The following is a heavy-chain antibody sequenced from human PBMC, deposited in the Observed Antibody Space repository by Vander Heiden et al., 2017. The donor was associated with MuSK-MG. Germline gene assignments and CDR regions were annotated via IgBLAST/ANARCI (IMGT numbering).Heavy chain of an antibody. CDR3: ARVPGRAVAGTAWDY. D-gene: IGHD6-19*01. CDR2: ISYDGSNK. V-gene: IGHV3-30-3*01. J-gene: IGHJ4*02. CDR1: GFTFSSYA. Sequence: QVQLVESGGGVVQPGRSLRLSCAASGFTFSSYAMPWVRQAPGKGLEWVAVISYDGSNKYYADSGKGRFTISRDNSKNTLYLQMNRLRAEDTAVYYCARVPGRAVAGTAWDYWGQGTLVTVSS.